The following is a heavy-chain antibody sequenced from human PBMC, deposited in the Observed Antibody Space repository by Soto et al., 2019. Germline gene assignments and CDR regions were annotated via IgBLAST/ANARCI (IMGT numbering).Heavy chain of an antibody. CDR2: ISAYNGNT. CDR1: GYTFTSYG. J-gene: IGHJ4*02. CDR3: ARGRVGYCSGGSCPPGY. V-gene: IGHV1-18*01. D-gene: IGHD2-15*01. Sequence: ASVKVSCKASGYTFTSYGISWVRQAPGQGLEWMGWISAYNGNTNYAQKLQGRVTMTTDTSTSTAYMELRSLRSDDTAVYYCARGRVGYCSGGSCPPGYWSQGTLVTVSS.